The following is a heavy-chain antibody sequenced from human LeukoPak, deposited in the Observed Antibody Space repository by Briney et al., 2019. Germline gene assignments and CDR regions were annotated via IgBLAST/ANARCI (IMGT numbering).Heavy chain of an antibody. D-gene: IGHD4-17*01. CDR1: GFTFSSYA. J-gene: IGHJ4*02. CDR3: AKRRTTVITMDYFDY. CDR2: ISGGAGTP. V-gene: IGHV3-23*01. Sequence: PGGSLRLSCAASGFTFSSYAMSWVRQAPGKGLEWVSGISGGAGTPYYADSVKGRFIISRDNSKSTLYLQMTSLRAEDTAVYYCAKRRTTVITMDYFDYWGQGTLVTVSS.